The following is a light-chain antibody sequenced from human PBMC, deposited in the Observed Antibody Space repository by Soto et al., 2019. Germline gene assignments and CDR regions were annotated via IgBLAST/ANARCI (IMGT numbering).Light chain of an antibody. Sequence: DIQMTPAPSSLSASVGDRVTITCRASQSIRNDLGWYQQKPGKAPKRLIYAASTLQNGVPSRFSGSRSGTEFTLTISSLQPEDFATYYCQHHNSYLALTFGGGTKVEIK. CDR2: AAS. CDR1: QSIRND. J-gene: IGKJ4*01. V-gene: IGKV1-17*01. CDR3: QHHNSYLALT.